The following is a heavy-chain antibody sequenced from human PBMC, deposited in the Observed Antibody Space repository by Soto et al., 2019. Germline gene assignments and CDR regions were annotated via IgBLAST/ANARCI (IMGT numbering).Heavy chain of an antibody. D-gene: IGHD3-22*01. CDR1: GFTFSSYS. CDR2: ISSSSSYI. V-gene: IGHV3-21*01. J-gene: IGHJ6*02. Sequence: VQLVESGGGLVKPGGSLRLSCAASGFTFSSYSMNWVRQAPGKGLEWVSSISSSSSYIYCADSVKGRFTISRDNDKNSLYLQMNSLRAEDTAVYYCARDRDYYDSSGKVYYYGMDVWGQGTTVTVSS. CDR3: ARDRDYYDSSGKVYYYGMDV.